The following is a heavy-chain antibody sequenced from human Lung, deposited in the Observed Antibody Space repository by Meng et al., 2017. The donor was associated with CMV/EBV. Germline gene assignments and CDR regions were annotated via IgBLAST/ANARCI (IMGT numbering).Heavy chain of an antibody. Sequence: SAVSGGSFTGYFCSWIRQSPGKGLEWIAEINHSESTNYNPSLKSRVTISVDTSKNQFSLRLKSVTVADTGVYFCARRVGSGKYFFDYWSQGTLVTVSS. J-gene: IGHJ4*02. CDR1: GGSFTGYF. D-gene: IGHD3-10*01. CDR3: ARRVGSGKYFFDY. V-gene: IGHV4-34*01. CDR2: INHSEST.